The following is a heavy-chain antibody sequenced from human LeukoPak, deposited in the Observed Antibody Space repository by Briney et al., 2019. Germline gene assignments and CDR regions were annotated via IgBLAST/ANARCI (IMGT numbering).Heavy chain of an antibody. CDR3: AKDMGVGGVVASYYYGMDV. Sequence: PGGSLRLSCEASGFTFDDYAMHWVRQVPGKGLEWVACISWSSANIDYADSVKGRFTISRDNAKKSLVLQMNNLRPEDTAVYYCAKDMGVGGVVASYYYGMDVWGPGTTVTVSS. D-gene: IGHD1-26*01. CDR2: ISWSSANI. CDR1: GFTFDDYA. J-gene: IGHJ6*02. V-gene: IGHV3-9*01.